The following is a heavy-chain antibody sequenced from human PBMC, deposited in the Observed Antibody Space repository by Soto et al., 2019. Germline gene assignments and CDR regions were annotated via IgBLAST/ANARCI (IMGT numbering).Heavy chain of an antibody. CDR2: ISYDGSNT. D-gene: IGHD1-1*01. Sequence: QVQLVESGGGVVQPGRSLRLSCAASGFTFSSYAMHWVRQAPGQGLEWVALISYDGSNTYYADSVKGRFTISRDNSKNTLYLQMNSLRPEDTAVYHCARDQGATTLYYHGMDVWGQGTTVTVSS. J-gene: IGHJ6*02. CDR1: GFTFSSYA. CDR3: ARDQGATTLYYHGMDV. V-gene: IGHV3-30-3*01.